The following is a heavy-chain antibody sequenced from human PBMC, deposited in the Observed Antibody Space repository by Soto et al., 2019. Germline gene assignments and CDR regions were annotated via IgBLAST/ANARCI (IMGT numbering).Heavy chain of an antibody. V-gene: IGHV1-8*01. CDR1: GYTFTRYD. CDR3: ARSHYDILTGYRYYYYYYYMDV. J-gene: IGHJ6*03. Sequence: GASVKVSCEASGYTFTRYDIIWGRQATGLGLERMGWMNPNSGNTGYAQKFQGRVTMTRNTSISTAYVELSSLRSEDTAVYYCARSHYDILTGYRYYYYYYYMDVWGQRTTVTVSS. D-gene: IGHD3-9*01. CDR2: MNPNSGNT.